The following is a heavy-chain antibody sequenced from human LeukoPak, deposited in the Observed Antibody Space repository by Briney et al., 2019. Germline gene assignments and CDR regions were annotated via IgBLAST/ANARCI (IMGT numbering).Heavy chain of an antibody. J-gene: IGHJ4*02. CDR3: ARSHLYFGSGIDY. CDR2: VGTAGDT. D-gene: IGHD3-10*01. CDR1: GFTFSKYD. V-gene: IGHV3-13*01. Sequence: GGFLRLSCAASGFTFSKYDMHWVRQGTGKGLEWVSAVGTAGDTYYPGSVKGRFTISRENAKNSLFLQMNSLRAGDTAVYYCARSHLYFGSGIDYWGQGILVTVSS.